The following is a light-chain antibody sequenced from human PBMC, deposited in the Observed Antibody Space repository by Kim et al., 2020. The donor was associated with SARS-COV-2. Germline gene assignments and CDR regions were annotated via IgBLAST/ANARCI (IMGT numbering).Light chain of an antibody. CDR3: GTWDSSLSAWV. J-gene: IGLJ3*02. CDR2: DNN. V-gene: IGLV1-51*01. CDR1: SSNIGNNY. Sequence: QSVLTQPPSVSAAPGQKVTISCSGSSSNIGNNYVSWYQQLPGTAPKLLIYDNNKRPSGIPDRFSGSKSGTSATLGITGLQTGDEAVYYCGTWDSSLSAWVFGGGTQLTVL.